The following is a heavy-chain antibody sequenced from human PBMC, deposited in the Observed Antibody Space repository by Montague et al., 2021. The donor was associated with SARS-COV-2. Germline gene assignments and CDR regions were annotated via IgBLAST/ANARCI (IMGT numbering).Heavy chain of an antibody. V-gene: IGHV4-61*02. CDR2: IYRSGSP. D-gene: IGHD5-18*01. CDR3: ARGVDTGVVTVTGGFDS. J-gene: IGHJ4*02. CDR1: GGSISRGYYY. Sequence: TLSLTCTVSGGSISRGYYYWSWIRLPAGKGLEWIGRIYRSGSPNYXPSLESRVVLPVDTSRNQFSMKMTSVIAADTAMYYCARGVDTGVVTVTGGFDSWGQGTLVIVSS.